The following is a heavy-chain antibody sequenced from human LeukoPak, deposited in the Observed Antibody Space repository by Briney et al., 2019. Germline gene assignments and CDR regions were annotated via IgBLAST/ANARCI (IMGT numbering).Heavy chain of an antibody. CDR1: GYTLTDYY. V-gene: IGHV1-2*02. D-gene: IGHD3-16*01. CDR2: MNPNSGDT. Sequence: ASVKVSCKPSGYTLTDYYIHWVRQAPGQGLEWMGWMNPNSGDTNSAQSFQGRVTMTRETSISTAYMELSRLRSDDTAVYYCASGSLASYFDHWGQGTLVTVSS. CDR3: ASGSLASYFDH. J-gene: IGHJ4*02.